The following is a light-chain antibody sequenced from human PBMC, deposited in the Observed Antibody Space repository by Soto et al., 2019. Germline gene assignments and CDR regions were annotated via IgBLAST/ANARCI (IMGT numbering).Light chain of an antibody. CDR2: DVS. Sequence: EIVLTQSPATLSLSPGDRATLSCRASQSVTSSLAWFQQKPGQAPRLLIYDVSRRATAIPARFSGSGSGTDFTLTISSLEPEDFAVYYCQQRTSWPTFGGGTKVDI. CDR3: QQRTSWPT. J-gene: IGKJ4*01. CDR1: QSVTSS. V-gene: IGKV3-11*01.